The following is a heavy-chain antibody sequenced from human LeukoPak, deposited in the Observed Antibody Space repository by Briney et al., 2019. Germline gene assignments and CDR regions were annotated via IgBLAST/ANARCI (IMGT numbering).Heavy chain of an antibody. V-gene: IGHV3-21*01. D-gene: IGHD3-22*01. J-gene: IGHJ4*02. CDR2: ISSSSSYI. CDR3: ARDLRYYDSSGHLADY. CDR1: GFTFSSYS. Sequence: PGGSLRLSCAASGFTFSSYSMSWVRQAPGKGLEWVSSISSSSSYIYYADSVKGRFTISRDNAKNSLYLQMNSLRAEDTAVYYCARDLRYYDSSGHLADYWGQGTLVTVSS.